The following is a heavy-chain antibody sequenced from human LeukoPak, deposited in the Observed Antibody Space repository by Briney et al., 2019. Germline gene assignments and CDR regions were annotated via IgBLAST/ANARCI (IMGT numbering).Heavy chain of an antibody. V-gene: IGHV4-59*01. Sequence: PSETLSLTCTVSGGSISSYYWSWIRQPPGKGLEWIGYIYYSGSTNYNPSLKSRVTISVDTSKNQLSLKLSSVTAVDTAVYYCARHVGNSGSGSYLTYFDYWGQGTLVTVSS. CDR2: IYYSGST. D-gene: IGHD3-10*01. J-gene: IGHJ4*02. CDR3: ARHVGNSGSGSYLTYFDY. CDR1: GGSISSYY.